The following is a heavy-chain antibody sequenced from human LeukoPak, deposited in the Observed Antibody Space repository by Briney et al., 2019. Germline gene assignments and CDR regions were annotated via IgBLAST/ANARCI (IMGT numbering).Heavy chain of an antibody. CDR3: ARDPVAVAGLPFDY. D-gene: IGHD6-19*01. Sequence: GGSLRLSCAASGFTFSSYWMSWVRQAPGKGLEWVANIKQDGSEKYYVDSVKDRFTISRDNAENSMYLQMNSLRAEDTAVYYCARDPVAVAGLPFDYWGQGTLVTVSS. V-gene: IGHV3-7*01. J-gene: IGHJ4*02. CDR2: IKQDGSEK. CDR1: GFTFSSYW.